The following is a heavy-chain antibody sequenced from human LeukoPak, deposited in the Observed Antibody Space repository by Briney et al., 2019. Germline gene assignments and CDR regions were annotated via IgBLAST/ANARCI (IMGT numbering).Heavy chain of an antibody. Sequence: GGSLRLSCAASGFTFSSYAMSWVRQAPGEGLEWVSAISGSAGSTYYADSVKGRFTISRDNAKYTLYLQVNSLRAEDTAVYYCAKALRVGAVDNWYFDCWGRGSLVTVSS. J-gene: IGHJ2*01. D-gene: IGHD5-12*01. CDR1: GFTFSSYA. V-gene: IGHV3-23*01. CDR2: ISGSAGST. CDR3: AKALRVGAVDNWYFDC.